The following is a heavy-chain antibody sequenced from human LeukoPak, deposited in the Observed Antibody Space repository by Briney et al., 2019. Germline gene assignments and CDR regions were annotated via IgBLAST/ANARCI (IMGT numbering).Heavy chain of an antibody. V-gene: IGHV4-34*01. CDR1: GGSFSGYY. CDR3: ARVPHGPYYDYVWGSTNWFDP. D-gene: IGHD3-16*01. Sequence: SETLSLTCAVYGGSFSGYYWSWIRQPPGKGLGWIGEINHSGSTNYNPSLKSRVTISVDTSKNQFSLKLSSVTAADTAVYYCARVPHGPYYDYVWGSTNWFDPWGQGTLVTVSS. CDR2: INHSGST. J-gene: IGHJ5*02.